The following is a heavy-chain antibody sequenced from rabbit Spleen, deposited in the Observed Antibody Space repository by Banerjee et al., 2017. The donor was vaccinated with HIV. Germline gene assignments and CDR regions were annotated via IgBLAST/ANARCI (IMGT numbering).Heavy chain of an antibody. CDR1: GFDFTSTYY. D-gene: IGHD2-1*01. CDR2: IDISSIST. V-gene: IGHV1S40*01. CDR3: ARGAKNAGDGLNL. J-gene: IGHJ3*01. Sequence: QSLEESGGDLVKPGASLTLTCKASGFDFTSTYYMCWVRQAPGKGLELIACIDISSISTDYASWVNGRFTISKTSSTTVTLQMTSLTVADTATYFCARGAKNAGDGLNLWGQGTLVTVS.